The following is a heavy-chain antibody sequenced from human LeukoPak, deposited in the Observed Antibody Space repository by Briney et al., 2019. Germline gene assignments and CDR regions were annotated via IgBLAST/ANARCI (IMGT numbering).Heavy chain of an antibody. CDR3: ARRYYWGSSDYFDY. CDR1: GYTFTSFW. CDR2: FYPGDSDT. J-gene: IGHJ4*02. V-gene: IGHV5-51*01. D-gene: IGHD7-27*01. Sequence: PGESLKISCKGSGYTFTSFWIGWVRQMPGKGLEWMGIFYPGDSDTTYSPSFQGQVTISADRSITTAYLQWSSLKASDTAMYCCARRYYWGSSDYFDYWGQGTLVTVSS.